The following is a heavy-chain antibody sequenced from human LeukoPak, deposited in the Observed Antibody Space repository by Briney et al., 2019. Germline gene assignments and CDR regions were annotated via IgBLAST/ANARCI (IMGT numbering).Heavy chain of an antibody. CDR2: TNHSGST. V-gene: IGHV4-34*01. CDR3: ARSIWFGATRYYYYMDV. Sequence: SETLSLTCAVYGGSFSGYYWSWIRQPPGKGLEWIGETNHSGSTNYNPSLKSRVTISVDTSKNQFSLKLSSVTAADTAVYYCARSIWFGATRYYYYMDVWGKGTTVTVS. CDR1: GGSFSGYY. D-gene: IGHD3-10*01. J-gene: IGHJ6*03.